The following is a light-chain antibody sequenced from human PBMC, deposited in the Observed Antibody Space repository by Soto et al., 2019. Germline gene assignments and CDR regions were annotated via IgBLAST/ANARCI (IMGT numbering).Light chain of an antibody. CDR1: SSNIGAGYD. V-gene: IGLV1-40*01. CDR3: QSYDSSLSGLV. Sequence: ELTQPPSVSGAPGQRVTISCTGSSSNIGAGYDVHWYQQLPGTAPKLLIYGNSNRPSGVPDRFSGSKSGTSASLAITGLQAEDEADYYFQSYDSSLSGLVFGTGTKVTVL. CDR2: GNS. J-gene: IGLJ1*01.